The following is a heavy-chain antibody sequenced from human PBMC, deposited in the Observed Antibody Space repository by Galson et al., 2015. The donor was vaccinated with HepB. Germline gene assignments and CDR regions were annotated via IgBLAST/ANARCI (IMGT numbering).Heavy chain of an antibody. CDR2: IYYSGAT. V-gene: IGHV4-59*13. CDR1: GDSITGYI. CDR3: ARLRSCSGTSCFDV. J-gene: IGHJ6*02. D-gene: IGHD2-2*01. Sequence: ETLSLTCTVSGDSITGYIWNWFRQSPGKGLEWIGYIYYSGATNYSPSLKSRITISLDTSKNQFSLKLRSVTAADTAMYYCARLRSCSGTSCFDVWGQGTTVTVSS.